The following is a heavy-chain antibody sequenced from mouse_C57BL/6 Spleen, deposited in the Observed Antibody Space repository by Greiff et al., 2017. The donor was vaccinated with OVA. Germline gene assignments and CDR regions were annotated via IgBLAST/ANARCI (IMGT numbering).Heavy chain of an antibody. CDR2: IYPGDGDT. CDR1: GYAFSSSW. CDR3: ARDPYYYGSSYPDY. Sequence: VMLVESGPELVKPGASVKISCKASGYAFSSSWMNWVKQRPGKGLEWIGRIYPGDGDTNYNGKFKGKATLTADKSSSTAYMQLSSLTSEDSAVYFCARDPYYYGSSYPDYWGQGTTLTVSS. V-gene: IGHV1-82*01. J-gene: IGHJ2*01. D-gene: IGHD1-1*01.